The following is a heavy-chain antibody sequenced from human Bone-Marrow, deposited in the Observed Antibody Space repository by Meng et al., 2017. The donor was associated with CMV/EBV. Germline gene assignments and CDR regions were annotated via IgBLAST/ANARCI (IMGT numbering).Heavy chain of an antibody. Sequence: SVKVSCKASGGTFSSYAISWVRQAPGQGLEWMGGIIPIFGTANYAQKFQGRVTITRDESMSPAYMALSSLRSEDTAVYYCAREITRYYCSSTSCAGSGTTRHGAFDIWGQGTRVTGSS. CDR1: GGTFSSYA. D-gene: IGHD2-2*01. J-gene: IGHJ3*02. CDR2: IIPIFGTA. V-gene: IGHV1-69*05. CDR3: AREITRYYCSSTSCAGSGTTRHGAFDI.